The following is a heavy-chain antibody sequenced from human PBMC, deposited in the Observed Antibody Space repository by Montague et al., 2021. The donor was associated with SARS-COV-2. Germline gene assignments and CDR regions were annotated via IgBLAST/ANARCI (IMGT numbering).Heavy chain of an antibody. CDR1: GFYVRNYT. CDR2: VSSGGVYI. CDR3: ARMYCSSTTCSPHYYGLDV. D-gene: IGHD2-2*01. J-gene: IGHJ6*02. Sequence: SLRLSCAASGFYVRNYTINWVRQAPGKGLEWVSSVSSGGVYIHYADSLKGRFIISRDNAKNSVYLQMNSLRAEDTAIYYCARMYCSSTTCSPHYYGLDVWGQGTTVTVSS. V-gene: IGHV3-21*01.